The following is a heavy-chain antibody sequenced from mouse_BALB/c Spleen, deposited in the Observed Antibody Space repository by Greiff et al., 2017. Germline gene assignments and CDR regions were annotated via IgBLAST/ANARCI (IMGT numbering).Heavy chain of an antibody. CDR2: ISSGGST. CDR3: ARGRDYYGSSYWYFDV. CDR1: GFTFSSYA. V-gene: IGHV5-6-5*01. Sequence: EVNVVESGGGLVKPGGSLKLSCAASGFTFSSYAMSWVRQTPEKRLEWVASISSGGSTYYPDSVKGRFTISRDNARNILYLQMSSLRSEDTAMYYCARGRDYYGSSYWYFDVWGAGTTVTVSS. J-gene: IGHJ1*01. D-gene: IGHD1-1*01.